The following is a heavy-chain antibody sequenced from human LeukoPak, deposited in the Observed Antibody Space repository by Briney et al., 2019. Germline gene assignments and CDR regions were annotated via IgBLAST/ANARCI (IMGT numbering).Heavy chain of an antibody. Sequence: ASVKVSCKASGYTFTSYGISWVRQAPGQGLEWMGWISAYNGNTNYAQKLQGRVTMTTDTSTSTAYMELRSLRSDDTAVYYCTRDFWSVAGAGPGFDPWGQGTLVIVSS. CDR1: GYTFTSYG. CDR3: TRDFWSVAGAGPGFDP. CDR2: ISAYNGNT. V-gene: IGHV1-18*01. D-gene: IGHD6-13*01. J-gene: IGHJ5*02.